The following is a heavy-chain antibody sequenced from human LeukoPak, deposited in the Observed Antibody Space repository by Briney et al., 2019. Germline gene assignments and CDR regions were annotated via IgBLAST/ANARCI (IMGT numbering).Heavy chain of an antibody. CDR2: INKGGSYM. CDR1: GFTFRDYT. V-gene: IGHV3-21*01. J-gene: IGHJ4*02. CDR3: AREVLIVVEPAANTIDY. D-gene: IGHD2-2*01. Sequence: GGSLRLSCAASGFTFRDYTMNWVRQTPGKGLEWVSAINKGGSYMTYADSVKGRFTVSRDNAKNSLFLQMNNLRVEDTAVYFCAREVLIVVEPAANTIDYWGQGTRVTVSS.